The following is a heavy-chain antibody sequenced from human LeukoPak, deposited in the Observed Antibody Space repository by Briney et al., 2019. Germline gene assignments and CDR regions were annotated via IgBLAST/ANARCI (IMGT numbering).Heavy chain of an antibody. D-gene: IGHD5-18*01. CDR2: IRNDGNKY. V-gene: IGHV3-30*02. J-gene: IGHJ4*02. CDR3: VKVDT. CDR1: GFTFSTSG. Sequence: GGSLRLSCVASGFTFSTSGMHWVRQSPGRGLDWVAFIRNDGNKYNYAESVKGRFTISRDNSKNTLYLQMGSLSAEDTAVYYCVKVDTWGQGTLVTVSS.